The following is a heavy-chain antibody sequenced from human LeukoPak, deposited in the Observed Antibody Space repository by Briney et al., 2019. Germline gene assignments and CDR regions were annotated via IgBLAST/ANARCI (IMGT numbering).Heavy chain of an antibody. V-gene: IGHV4-38-2*01. CDR2: IDHSGNT. D-gene: IGHD3-22*01. Sequence: SETLSLTCAVSGYSINSGYCWGWIRQPPGKGLEWIGGIDHSGNTHYNPSLKNRVTISVDTSKNEFSLKLSSVTATDPAVYYCARVPHSVEGSMKAVFIHYFDYWGQGSLVTVSS. J-gene: IGHJ4*02. CDR1: GYSINSGYC. CDR3: ARVPHSVEGSMKAVFIHYFDY.